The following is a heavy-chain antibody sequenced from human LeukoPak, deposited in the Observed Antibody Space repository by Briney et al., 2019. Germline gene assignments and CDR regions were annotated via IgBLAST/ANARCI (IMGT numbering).Heavy chain of an antibody. V-gene: IGHV4-30-4*08. CDR3: ARGAWGEDIVVVPAAIWEPLFDY. CDR1: GGSISSGDYY. CDR2: IYYSGST. J-gene: IGHJ4*02. Sequence: SETLSLTCTVSGGSISSGDYYWSWIRQPPGKGLEWIGYIYYSGSTYYNPSLKSRATISVDTSKNQFSLKLSSVTAADTAVYYCARGAWGEDIVVVPAAIWEPLFDYWGQGTLVTVSS. D-gene: IGHD2-2*01.